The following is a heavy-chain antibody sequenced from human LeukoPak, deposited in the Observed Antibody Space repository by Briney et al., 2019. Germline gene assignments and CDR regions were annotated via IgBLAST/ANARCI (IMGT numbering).Heavy chain of an antibody. J-gene: IGHJ4*02. CDR1: GFTFSSYS. CDR3: ARVGPINYEFDY. Sequence: GGSLRLSCAASGFTFSSYSMNWVRQAPGKGLEWVSSISSSSSYIYYADSVKGRFTISRDNAKNSLYLQMNSLRAEDTAVYYCARVGPINYEFDYWGQGTLVTVSS. V-gene: IGHV3-21*01. CDR2: ISSSSSYI. D-gene: IGHD3-22*01.